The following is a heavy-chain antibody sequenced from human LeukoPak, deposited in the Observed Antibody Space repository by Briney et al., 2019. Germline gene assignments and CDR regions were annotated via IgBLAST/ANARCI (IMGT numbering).Heavy chain of an antibody. V-gene: IGHV4-39*07. D-gene: IGHD2-2*01. CDR3: ARDVESDIVVVPAASHAFDI. CDR2: IYYSGST. Sequence: SETLSLTCAVYGGSFSSYYWGWIRQPPGKGLEWIGSIYYSGSTYYNPSLKSRVTISVDTSKNQFSLKLSSVTAADTAVYYCARDVESDIVVVPAASHAFDIWGQGTMVTVSS. CDR1: GGSFSSYY. J-gene: IGHJ3*02.